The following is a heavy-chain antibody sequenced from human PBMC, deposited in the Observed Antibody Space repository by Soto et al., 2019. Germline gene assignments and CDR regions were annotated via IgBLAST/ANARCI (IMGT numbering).Heavy chain of an antibody. CDR3: ARVPTYYSPYYSYAMDV. V-gene: IGHV3-48*04. Sequence: GGSLRLSCPASGFTFSRYGMHWVRQAPGKGLEWVSDISSSGSTISYADSVKGRFTISRDNAKDSLYLQMKSLRAEDTAVYYCARVPTYYSPYYSYAMDVWGQGTTVTVSS. D-gene: IGHD3-10*01. J-gene: IGHJ6*02. CDR2: ISSSGSTI. CDR1: GFTFSRYG.